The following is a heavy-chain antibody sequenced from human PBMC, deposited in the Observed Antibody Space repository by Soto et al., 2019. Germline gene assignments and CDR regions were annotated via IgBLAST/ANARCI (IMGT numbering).Heavy chain of an antibody. CDR3: GRGRSGQIVVFY. Sequence: ASVKVSCKASGYTFTGHYIQWVRQAPEQGPEWMGEIGPESGATRYAQRFQGRVTMTRDMSITTVYMELNNLSPDDTAVYYCGRGRSGQIVVFYWGQGTPVTVSS. V-gene: IGHV1-2*02. CDR1: GYTFTGHY. D-gene: IGHD1-26*01. J-gene: IGHJ4*02. CDR2: IGPESGAT.